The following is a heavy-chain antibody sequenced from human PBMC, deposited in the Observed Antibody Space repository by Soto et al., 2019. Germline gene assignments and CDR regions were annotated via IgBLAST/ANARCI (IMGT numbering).Heavy chain of an antibody. D-gene: IGHD5-12*01. CDR3: DRGGGYDPFDY. Sequence: PSETLSLTCTFSGASIPYGGYSWSWIRQPAGKGLEWIGYITHLDNTFYNPSSQSRLTLSIDRSKNQFSLKLASMTAADTAVYYCDRGGGYDPFDYWGQGTQVTVSS. CDR2: ITHLDNT. J-gene: IGHJ4*02. CDR1: GASIPYGGYS. V-gene: IGHV4-30-2*01.